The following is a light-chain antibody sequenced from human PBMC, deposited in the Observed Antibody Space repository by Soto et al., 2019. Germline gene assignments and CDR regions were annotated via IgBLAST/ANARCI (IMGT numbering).Light chain of an antibody. CDR2: GNS. V-gene: IGLV1-40*01. J-gene: IGLJ1*01. CDR3: QSYDSSLSGYV. CDR1: SSNIGAGYD. Sequence: QSVLTQPPSVSGAPGQRVTISCTGSSSNIGAGYDVHWYQQLPGTAPKLLIYGNSNRASGVPDRCSGSKSGTSASLAITGLQAEDEDDYSCQSYDSSLSGYVFGTGTKVTVL.